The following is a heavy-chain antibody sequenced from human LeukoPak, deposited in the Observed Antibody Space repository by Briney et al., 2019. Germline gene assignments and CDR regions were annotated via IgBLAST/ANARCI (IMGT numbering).Heavy chain of an antibody. CDR2: IFYSGST. V-gene: IGHV4-39*07. D-gene: IGHD3-10*01. CDR3: ARDERITMVRGVTAGYYYMDV. Sequence: SETLSLTCTVSGGSISTSNYYWGWIRQPPGKGLEWIGNIFYSGSTYYGPSLKSRLTISLDTSRNQFSLKLSSVTAAGTAVYYCARDERITMVRGVTAGYYYMDVWGKGTTVTVSS. J-gene: IGHJ6*03. CDR1: GGSISTSNYY.